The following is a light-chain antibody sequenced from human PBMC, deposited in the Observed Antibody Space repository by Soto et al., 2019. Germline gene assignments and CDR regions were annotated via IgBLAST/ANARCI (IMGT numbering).Light chain of an antibody. V-gene: IGKV3D-20*02. CDR2: GVS. CDR3: QQSYSTPWT. Sequence: EIVLTQSPATLSLSPGERATLSCRASQSVSGSYLAWYQQKPGQAPRLLIYGVSSRATGIPDRFSGSGSGTDFTLTISSLQPEDYATYFCQQSYSTPWTFGQGTKVDIK. CDR1: QSVSGSY. J-gene: IGKJ1*01.